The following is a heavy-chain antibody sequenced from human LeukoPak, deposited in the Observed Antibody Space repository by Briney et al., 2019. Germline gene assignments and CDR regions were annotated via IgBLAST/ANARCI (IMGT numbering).Heavy chain of an antibody. V-gene: IGHV3-53*01. CDR3: ASPPSVYSSSILFDY. Sequence: GGSLRLSCAASGFTVRSNYMTWVRQAPGKGLQWVSVVYSGGKTYYADSVKGRFTTSRDSSKNTLYLQMTSLRAEDTAVYYCASPPSVYSSSILFDYWGQGTLVTVSS. D-gene: IGHD6-6*01. J-gene: IGHJ4*02. CDR1: GFTVRSNY. CDR2: VYSGGKT.